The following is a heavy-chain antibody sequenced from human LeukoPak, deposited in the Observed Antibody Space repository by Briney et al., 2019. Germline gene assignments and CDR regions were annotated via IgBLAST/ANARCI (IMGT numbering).Heavy chain of an antibody. CDR3: ARGPLTGYYDAFDI. CDR2: IYSGGST. V-gene: IGHV3-53*01. Sequence: GRSLRLSCAASGFTFSTYGMHWVRQAPGKGLEWVSVIYSGGSTYYADSVKGRFTISRDNSKNTLYLQMNSLRAEDTAVYYCARGPLTGYYDAFDIWGQGTMVTVSS. D-gene: IGHD3-9*01. CDR1: GFTFSTYG. J-gene: IGHJ3*02.